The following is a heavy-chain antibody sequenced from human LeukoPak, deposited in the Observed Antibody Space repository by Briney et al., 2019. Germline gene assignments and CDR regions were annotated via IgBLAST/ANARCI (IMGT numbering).Heavy chain of an antibody. V-gene: IGHV3-9*01. J-gene: IGHJ4*02. CDR3: AKDGSPHYGPYYFDY. CDR2: ISWNSGSI. D-gene: IGHD4-17*01. Sequence: GGSLRLSCAASGFTFDDYAMHWVRQAPGKGLEWVSGISWNSGSIGYADSVKGRFTISRDNAKNSLYLQMNSLRAEDTALYYCAKDGSPHYGPYYFDYWGQGTLVTVSS. CDR1: GFTFDDYA.